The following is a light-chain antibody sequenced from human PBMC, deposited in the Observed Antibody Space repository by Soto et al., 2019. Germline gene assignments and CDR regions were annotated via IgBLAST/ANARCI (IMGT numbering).Light chain of an antibody. CDR1: SSNIGTNY. J-gene: IGLJ3*02. CDR2: SNN. V-gene: IGLV1-47*01. Sequence: QSVLTQPPSASGTPGQRVTISCSGSSSNIGTNYVYWYQQLPGTAPKLLIYSNNQQPSGVPDRFSGSKSGTSASLAISGPGSEVEADYYCAAWDDSLTGPGVFGGGTKLTV. CDR3: AAWDDSLTGPGV.